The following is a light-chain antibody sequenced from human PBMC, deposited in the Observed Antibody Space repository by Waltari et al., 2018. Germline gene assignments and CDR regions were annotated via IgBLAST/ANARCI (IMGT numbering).Light chain of an antibody. Sequence: EIVMTQSPATLSVSPGERATLSCRASQSVSSNLAWYQQKPGQAPRLLIYGASTRATGIPARFSGSGSGTESTLTISSLQSEDFAVYYCQQYNNWPPLTFGGG. CDR2: GAS. CDR1: QSVSSN. CDR3: QQYNNWPPLT. V-gene: IGKV3-15*01. J-gene: IGKJ4*01.